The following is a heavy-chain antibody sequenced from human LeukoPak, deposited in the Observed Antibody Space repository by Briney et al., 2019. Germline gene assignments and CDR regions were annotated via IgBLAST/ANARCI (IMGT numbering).Heavy chain of an antibody. CDR1: GYTFTDYY. D-gene: IGHD6-6*01. J-gene: IGHJ6*03. CDR3: ATSPYSILSGGFYYYYFMDV. CDR2: VDPEYGET. V-gene: IGHV1-69-2*01. Sequence: ASVKISCKVSGYTFTDYYMHWVQQAPGKGLEWMGLVDPEYGETRYAEKFQGRVTITAETSTDTAYMELSSLRSEDTAVYYCATSPYSILSGGFYYYYFMDVWGKGTTVTVSS.